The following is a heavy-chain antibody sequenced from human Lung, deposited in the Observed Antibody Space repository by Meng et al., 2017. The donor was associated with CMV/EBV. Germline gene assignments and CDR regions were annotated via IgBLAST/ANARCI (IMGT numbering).Heavy chain of an antibody. J-gene: IGHJ5*02. Sequence: QITLKESGPTLVKPTQTLTLTCTCSGFSLSTSEVGVGWIRQPPGKALEWLAVIYWDDDKRYSPSLKSRLTITKDTSKNQVVLTLTNMDPVDTATYYCALFTGSWFDPWGQGTLVTVSS. CDR3: ALFTGSWFDP. CDR1: GFSLSTSEVG. CDR2: IYWDDDK. V-gene: IGHV2-5*02. D-gene: IGHD1-14*01.